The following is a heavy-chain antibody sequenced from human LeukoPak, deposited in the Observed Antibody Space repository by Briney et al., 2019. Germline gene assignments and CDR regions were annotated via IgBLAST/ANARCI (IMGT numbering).Heavy chain of an antibody. CDR1: GGSISSGGYY. CDR3: ASGSSSSGRFDY. J-gene: IGHJ4*02. D-gene: IGHD6-6*01. CDR2: IYYSGST. V-gene: IGHV4-31*03. Sequence: PSQTLSLTCTVSGGSISSGGYYWSCIRQHPGKGLEWIGYIYYSGSTYYNPSLKSRVTISVDTSKNQFSLKLSSVTAADTAVYYCASGSSSSGRFDYWGQGTLVTVSS.